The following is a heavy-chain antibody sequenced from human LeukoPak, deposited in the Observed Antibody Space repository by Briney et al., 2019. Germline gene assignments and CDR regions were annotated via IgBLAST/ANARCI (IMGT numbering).Heavy chain of an antibody. CDR1: GLSVSSNF. D-gene: IGHD5/OR15-5a*01. Sequence: GGSLRLSCAATGLSVSSNFMSWVRQAPGKGLEWVANIDQDGSDKNYVGSVKGRFTISRDDAKNSLFLQMNSLRAEDTAVYYCARESTEDRPGSWGQGTLVTVSS. CDR3: ARESTEDRPGS. V-gene: IGHV3-7*01. J-gene: IGHJ5*02. CDR2: IDQDGSDK.